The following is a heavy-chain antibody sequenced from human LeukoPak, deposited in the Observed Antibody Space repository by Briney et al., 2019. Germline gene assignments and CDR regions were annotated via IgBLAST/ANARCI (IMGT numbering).Heavy chain of an antibody. J-gene: IGHJ4*02. D-gene: IGHD1-26*01. CDR3: ARGGSYDHFDY. CDR2: IYYSGST. CDR1: GASISRSDYF. V-gene: IGHV4-39*07. Sequence: SETLSLTCTVSGASISRSDYFWGWIRQPPGKGLEWIGSIYYSGSTYYNPSLKSRVTISVDTSKNQFSLKLSSVTAADTAVYYCARGGSYDHFDYWGQGTLVTVSS.